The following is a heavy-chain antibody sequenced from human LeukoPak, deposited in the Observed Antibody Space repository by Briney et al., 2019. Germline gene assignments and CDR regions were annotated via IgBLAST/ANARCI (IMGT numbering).Heavy chain of an antibody. CDR3: ARDFHAGKGFDY. V-gene: IGHV1-46*01. J-gene: IGHJ4*02. CDR2: INPSGGST. D-gene: IGHD6-13*01. CDR1: VYTFTSYY. Sequence: ASVKVSCKSSVYTFTSYYMHWVRPAPGQGLGWVGIINPSGGSTSYAQKFQGGVTMTRDMSTSTVYMELSSLRSEDTAVYYCARDFHAGKGFDYWGQGTLVTVSS.